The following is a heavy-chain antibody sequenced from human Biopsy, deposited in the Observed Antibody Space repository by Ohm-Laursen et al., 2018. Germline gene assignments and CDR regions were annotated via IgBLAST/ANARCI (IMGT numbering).Heavy chain of an antibody. CDR2: IYTSGSP. CDR3: ARGTGRYYVYGAFDI. CDR1: GDSNNYYH. D-gene: IGHD1-26*01. Sequence: SLTLSLTSTVSGDSNNYYHWSWIRQPAGQGLEWIGRIYTSGSPYYNLSLGSRVTMSVDTSKNQFSLNLRSVSAADTAVYYCARGTGRYYVYGAFDIWGQGTVVTVSS. V-gene: IGHV4-4*07. J-gene: IGHJ3*02.